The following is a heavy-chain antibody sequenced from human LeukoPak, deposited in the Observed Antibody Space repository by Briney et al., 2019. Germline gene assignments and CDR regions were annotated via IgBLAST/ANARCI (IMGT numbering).Heavy chain of an antibody. Sequence: PGGSLRLSCAASGFTFRNYGMHWVRQATGKGLEWVSFIWSDGNNRFYADSVKGRFTISRDNSKNMLYLQMDTLRAEDTALYYCAKDPGASVSGFHMDVWGKGITVIVSS. V-gene: IGHV3-30*02. J-gene: IGHJ6*03. CDR1: GFTFRNYG. D-gene: IGHD2-8*02. CDR2: IWSDGNNR. CDR3: AKDPGASVSGFHMDV.